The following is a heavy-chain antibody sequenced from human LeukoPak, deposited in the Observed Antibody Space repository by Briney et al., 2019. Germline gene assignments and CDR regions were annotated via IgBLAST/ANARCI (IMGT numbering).Heavy chain of an antibody. CDR1: GFSLSTSGMC. CDR2: IDWDDDK. V-gene: IGHV2-70*01. Sequence: SGPTLLNPTQTLTLTCTFSGFSLSTSGMCVSWIRQPPGKALEWLALIDWDDDKYYSTSLKTRLTISKDTSKNQVVLTMTNMDPVDTATYYCARTYYYDSSGQAFFDYWGQGTLVTVSS. J-gene: IGHJ4*02. D-gene: IGHD3-22*01. CDR3: ARTYYYDSSGQAFFDY.